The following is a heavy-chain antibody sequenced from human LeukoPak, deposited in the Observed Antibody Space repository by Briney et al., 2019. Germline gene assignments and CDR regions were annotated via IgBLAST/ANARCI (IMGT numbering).Heavy chain of an antibody. CDR1: GYTFTSYA. D-gene: IGHD3-10*01. CDR3: ARDALELPWFALAINCFDP. J-gene: IGHJ5*02. V-gene: IGHV1-3*01. Sequence: GASVKVSCKASGYTFTSYAMHWVRQAPGQRLEWMGWINAGNGNTKYSQKFQGRVTITRDTSASTAYMELSSLRSDDTAVYYCARDALELPWFALAINCFDPWGQGTLVTVSS. CDR2: INAGNGNT.